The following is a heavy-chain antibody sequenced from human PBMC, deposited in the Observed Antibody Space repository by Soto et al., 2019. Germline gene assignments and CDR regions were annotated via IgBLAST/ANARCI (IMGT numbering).Heavy chain of an antibody. D-gene: IGHD6-19*01. CDR2: TYYRCKWYS. CDR3: ARDRPQWLDDYFDY. J-gene: IGHJ4*02. V-gene: IGHV6-1*01. Sequence: PSQTPSLTCATSGDRVSSNSAAWNWIRQSPSRGLERLGRTYYRCKWYSDNTVSETSRKTINPDTAKNQISMQPNTMTQEDTAVYYFARDRPQWLDDYFDYWGQGTLVTVSS. CDR1: GDRVSSNSAA.